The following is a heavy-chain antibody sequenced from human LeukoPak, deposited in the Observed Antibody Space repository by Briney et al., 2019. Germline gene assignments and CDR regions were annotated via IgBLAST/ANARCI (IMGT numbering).Heavy chain of an antibody. D-gene: IGHD3-22*01. CDR2: VSGSGGST. CDR1: GFTFRNYW. J-gene: IGHJ4*02. Sequence: GGSLRLSCAASGFTFRNYWMSWVRQAPGKGLEWVSSVSGSGGSTYYADSVKGRFTISRDNSKSTLFLQMNSLRAEDTAVYYCAKSSYYDSSGYYREYYFDYWGQGTLVTVSS. CDR3: AKSSYYDSSGYYREYYFDY. V-gene: IGHV3-23*01.